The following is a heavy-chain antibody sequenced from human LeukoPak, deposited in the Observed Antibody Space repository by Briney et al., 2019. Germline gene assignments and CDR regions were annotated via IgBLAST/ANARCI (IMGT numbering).Heavy chain of an antibody. Sequence: PGGSLRLSCTASGFTFSSYAMSWVRQAPGKGLEWDSTMTGRGDNTYYADSVKGRFTVSRDNSNNVLYLQMNSLRVEDTAVYYCANPDSSGFYFSVRFDFWGQGTLVTVSS. J-gene: IGHJ4*02. CDR3: ANPDSSGFYFSVRFDF. V-gene: IGHV3-23*01. CDR2: MTGRGDNT. D-gene: IGHD3-22*01. CDR1: GFTFSSYA.